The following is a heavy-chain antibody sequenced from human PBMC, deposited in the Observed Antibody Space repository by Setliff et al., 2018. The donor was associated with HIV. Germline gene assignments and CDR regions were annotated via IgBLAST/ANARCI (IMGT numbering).Heavy chain of an antibody. V-gene: IGHV4-34*01. D-gene: IGHD2-15*01. CDR2: IIHSGGT. CDR3: ARGGLGVVGAIDY. Sequence: PSETRSLTCAVYGGSFSGYYWTWIRQPPGRGLEWIGEIIHSGGTNYNRSLKSRVTISVDTSKNQFSLNLSSVTAADTAVYYCARGGLGVVGAIDYWSQGTLVTVSS. CDR1: GGSFSGYY. J-gene: IGHJ4*02.